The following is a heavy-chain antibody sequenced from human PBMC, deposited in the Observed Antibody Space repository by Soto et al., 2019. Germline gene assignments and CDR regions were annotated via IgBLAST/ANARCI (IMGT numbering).Heavy chain of an antibody. D-gene: IGHD6-25*01. V-gene: IGHV3-33*01. CDR1: GFTFSDYG. CDR3: ARDDIPCIAGATYGMDV. CDR2: IWYDGNNK. Sequence: ESGGGVVQPGRSLRLSCAASGFTFSDYGMHWVRQAPGKGLEWVAVIWYDGNNKYYTDSVEGRFTISRDNSKNTLYLQMNSLRAEDTAVYYCARDDIPCIAGATYGMDVWGQGTTVTVTS. J-gene: IGHJ6*02.